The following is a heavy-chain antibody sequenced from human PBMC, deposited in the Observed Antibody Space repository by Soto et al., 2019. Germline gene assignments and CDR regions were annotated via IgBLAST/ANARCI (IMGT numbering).Heavy chain of an antibody. V-gene: IGHV1-18*01. CDR3: ARDPLERYSSSLYCFDP. CDR2: TSAYNGNT. J-gene: IGHJ5*02. Sequence: GASVKVSCKASGYTFTSYGISWVRQAPGQGLEWMGWTSAYNGNTNYAQKLQGRVTMTTDTSTSTAYMELRSLRSDDTAVYYCARDPLERYSSSLYCFDPWGQGTLVTVSS. D-gene: IGHD6-6*01. CDR1: GYTFTSYG.